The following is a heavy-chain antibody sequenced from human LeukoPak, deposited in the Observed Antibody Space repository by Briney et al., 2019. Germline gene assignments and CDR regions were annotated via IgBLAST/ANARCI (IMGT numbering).Heavy chain of an antibody. Sequence: SGGSLRLSCAASGFIFSNYNMNWVRQAPGKGLEWISYISSRTGTVYYADSVRGRFTISRDNGKKSLYLQMNSLRAEDSAVYYCARDWMVVRAAFDIWGQGTMVTVSS. CDR3: ARDWMVVRAAFDI. D-gene: IGHD2-21*01. V-gene: IGHV3-48*01. CDR2: ISSRTGTV. CDR1: GFIFSNYN. J-gene: IGHJ3*02.